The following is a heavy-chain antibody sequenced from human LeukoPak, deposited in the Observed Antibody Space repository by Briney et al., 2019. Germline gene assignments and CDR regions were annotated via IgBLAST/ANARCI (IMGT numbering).Heavy chain of an antibody. CDR2: IHYTGST. Sequence: SETLSLTCTVSGGSISSSTFFWGWIRQPPGKGLEWIGSIHYTGSTYFNPSLKSRITISVDTSKNQLALKLSSVTAADTAVYYCARLGSSGLSYSGQGTLVTVSS. CDR3: ARLGSSGLSY. CDR1: GGSISSSTFF. J-gene: IGHJ4*02. V-gene: IGHV4-39*01. D-gene: IGHD6-19*01.